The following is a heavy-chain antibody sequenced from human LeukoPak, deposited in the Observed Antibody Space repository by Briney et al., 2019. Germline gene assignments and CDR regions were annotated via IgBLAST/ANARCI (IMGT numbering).Heavy chain of an antibody. CDR3: ASALYSSSANFDY. CDR1: GYSISSGYY. J-gene: IGHJ4*02. CDR2: INHSGST. D-gene: IGHD6-6*01. V-gene: IGHV4-38-2*02. Sequence: SETLSLTCTVSGYSISSGYYWGWIRQPPGKGLEWIGEINHSGSTNYNPSLKSRVTISVDTSKNQFSLKLSSVTAADTAVYYCASALYSSSANFDYWGQGTLVTVSS.